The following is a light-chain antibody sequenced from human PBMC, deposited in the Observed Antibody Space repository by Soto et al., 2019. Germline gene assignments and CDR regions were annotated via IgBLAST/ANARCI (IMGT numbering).Light chain of an antibody. CDR2: DND. V-gene: IGLV1-51*01. J-gene: IGLJ2*01. CDR3: GTWDSSLSAVL. Sequence: QSVLTQPPSVSAAPGQEVTISCSGSSSNIGTNYVSWYQQLPGTVPKLLIYDNDKRPSRIPERFSGAKSGTSATLGVTGLQAGDEADYFCGTWDSSLSAVLFGGGTKVTVL. CDR1: SSNIGTNY.